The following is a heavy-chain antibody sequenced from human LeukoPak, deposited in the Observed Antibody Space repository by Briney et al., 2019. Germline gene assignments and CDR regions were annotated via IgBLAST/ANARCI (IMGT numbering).Heavy chain of an antibody. CDR1: GFTFSNNA. Sequence: GGSLRLSCAASGFTFSNNAMSWVRQAPGKGLEWVSGILGSGGRTYDVDSVKGRFTISRDNSKNTLYLQMNSLRAEDTAWYYCALEGEYGYGSLDYWGQGTRETVSS. CDR2: ILGSGGRT. V-gene: IGHV3-23*01. CDR3: ALEGEYGYGSLDY. J-gene: IGHJ4*02. D-gene: IGHD5-18*01.